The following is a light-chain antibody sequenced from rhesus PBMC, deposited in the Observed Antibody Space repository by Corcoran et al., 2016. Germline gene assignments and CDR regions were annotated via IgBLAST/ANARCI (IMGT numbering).Light chain of an antibody. J-gene: IGKJ3*01. CDR2: DSS. CDR3: FHHYNYPFT. V-gene: IGKV1-28*03. Sequence: DIQMTQSTPSLSASVGDTVTITCRTSQAINGYLNWLPQKTGKAPKLPIHDSSKLPSGVPSRFSGSGSRTAFTLTITNLQPEDFATYYSFHHYNYPFTFGPGTKMDI. CDR1: QAINGY.